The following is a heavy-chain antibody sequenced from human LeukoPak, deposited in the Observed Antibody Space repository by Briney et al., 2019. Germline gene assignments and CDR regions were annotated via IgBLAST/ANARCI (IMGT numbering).Heavy chain of an antibody. D-gene: IGHD1-14*01. V-gene: IGHV4-39*07. J-gene: IGHJ5*02. CDR3: ARLNKPGWFDP. Sequence: SETLSLTCTVSGASISTNTYYWAWIRQPPGKGLEWTANIFYNGNTYYNPSLKSRVTISIDTSNNQFSLKLISITAADMAVYYCARLNKPGWFDPWGQGTLVTVSS. CDR2: IFYNGNT. CDR1: GASISTNTYY.